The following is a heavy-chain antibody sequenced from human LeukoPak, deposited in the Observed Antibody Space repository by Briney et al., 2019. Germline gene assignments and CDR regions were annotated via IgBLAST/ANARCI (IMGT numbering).Heavy chain of an antibody. CDR2: INHSGST. CDR1: GGSFSGYY. D-gene: IGHD6-19*01. Sequence: PSETLSLTCAVYGGSFSGYYWSWIRQPPGKGLEWIGEINHSGSTNYNPSHKSRVTISVDTSKNQFSLKLSSVTAADTAVYYCARGLSRSGWFDPWGQGTLVTVSS. V-gene: IGHV4-34*01. J-gene: IGHJ5*02. CDR3: ARGLSRSGWFDP.